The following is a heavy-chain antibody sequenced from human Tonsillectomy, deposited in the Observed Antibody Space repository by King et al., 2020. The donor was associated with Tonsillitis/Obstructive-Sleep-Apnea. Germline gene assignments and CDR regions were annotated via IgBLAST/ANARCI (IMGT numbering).Heavy chain of an antibody. CDR3: ARGYCSSNSCYTDHDAFDI. J-gene: IGHJ3*02. CDR1: GFTFSSYD. Sequence: VQLVESGGGLVQPGGSLRLSCAASGFTFSSYDMHWVRQATGKGLEWVSAIGTAGDTYYPGSVKGRFTISRENAKNSLYLQMNSLRAGDTAVYYCARGYCSSNSCYTDHDAFDIWGQGTMVTVSS. V-gene: IGHV3-13*04. CDR2: IGTAGDT. D-gene: IGHD2-2*02.